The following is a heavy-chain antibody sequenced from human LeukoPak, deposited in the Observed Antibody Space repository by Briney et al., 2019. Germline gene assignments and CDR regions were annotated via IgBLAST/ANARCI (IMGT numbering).Heavy chain of an antibody. CDR2: IIPILGIA. D-gene: IGHD3-22*01. V-gene: IGHV1-69*04. Sequence: SVKVSCKASGGTFSSYAISWVRQAPGQGLEWMGRIIPILGIANYAQKFQGRVTITADKSTSTAYMELSSLRSEDTAVYYCARGRRSYYDSSGYFFDYWGQGTLVTVSS. CDR3: ARGRRSYYDSSGYFFDY. CDR1: GGTFSSYA. J-gene: IGHJ4*02.